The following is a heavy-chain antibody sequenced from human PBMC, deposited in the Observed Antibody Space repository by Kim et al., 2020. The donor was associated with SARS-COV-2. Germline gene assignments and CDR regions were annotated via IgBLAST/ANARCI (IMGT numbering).Heavy chain of an antibody. J-gene: IGHJ6*02. V-gene: IGHV1-8*01. CDR3: ARSARYGDKRSYYYYGMDV. D-gene: IGHD4-17*01. Sequence: QKFQGRVTMTRNTSISTAYMELSSLRSEDTAVYYCARSARYGDKRSYYYYGMDVWGQGTTVTVSS.